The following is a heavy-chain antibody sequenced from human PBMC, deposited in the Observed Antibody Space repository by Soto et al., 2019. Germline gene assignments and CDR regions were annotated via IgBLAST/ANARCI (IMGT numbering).Heavy chain of an antibody. CDR2: ISGSGGST. CDR1: GFTFSSYA. V-gene: IGHV3-23*01. CDR3: AKASITIFGVVDNYYYYGMDV. Sequence: PGGSLRLSCAASGFTFSSYAMSWVRQAPGKGLEWVSAISGSGGSTYYADSVKGRFTISRDNSKNTLYLQMNSLRAEDTAVYYCAKASITIFGVVDNYYYYGMDVWGQGTTVTVSS. D-gene: IGHD3-3*01. J-gene: IGHJ6*02.